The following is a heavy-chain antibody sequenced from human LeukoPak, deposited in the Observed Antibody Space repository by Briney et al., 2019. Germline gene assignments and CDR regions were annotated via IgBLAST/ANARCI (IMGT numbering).Heavy chain of an antibody. CDR2: ISYDGSNK. J-gene: IGHJ4*02. Sequence: GGSLRLSCAASGFTFSSYAMHWVRQAPGKGLEWVAVISYDGSNKYYADSVKGRFTISRDNSKNTLYLQMNSLRAEDTAVYYCARDGDSSGYYYLPPYYFDYWGQGTLVTVSS. D-gene: IGHD3-22*01. V-gene: IGHV3-30-3*01. CDR1: GFTFSSYA. CDR3: ARDGDSSGYYYLPPYYFDY.